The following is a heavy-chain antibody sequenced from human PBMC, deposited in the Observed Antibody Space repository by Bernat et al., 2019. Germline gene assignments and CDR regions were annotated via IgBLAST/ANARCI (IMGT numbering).Heavy chain of an antibody. CDR2: ISYDGSNK. CDR1: GFTFSSYA. D-gene: IGHD3-16*01. Sequence: VQLLESGGGLVQPGGSLRLSCAASGFTFSSYAMHWVRQAPGKGLEWVAVISYDGSNKYYADSVKGRFTISRDNSKNTLYLQMNSLRAEDTAVYYCARDLPPIMITFGGGSAFDIWGQGTMVTVSS. J-gene: IGHJ3*02. CDR3: ARDLPPIMITFGGGSAFDI. V-gene: IGHV3-30-3*01.